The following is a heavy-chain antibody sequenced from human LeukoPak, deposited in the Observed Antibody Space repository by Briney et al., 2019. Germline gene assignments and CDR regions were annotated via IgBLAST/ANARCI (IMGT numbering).Heavy chain of an antibody. D-gene: IGHD3-22*01. CDR2: ISSSSSTI. J-gene: IGHJ3*02. CDR1: GFTFSSYS. CDR3: ARRIVVVTKDAFDI. Sequence: GGSLRLSCAASGFTFSSYSMNWVRQAPGKGLEWASYISSSSSTIYYADSVKGRFTISRDNAKNSLYLQMNSLRAEDTAVYYCARRIVVVTKDAFDIWGQGTMVTVSS. V-gene: IGHV3-48*01.